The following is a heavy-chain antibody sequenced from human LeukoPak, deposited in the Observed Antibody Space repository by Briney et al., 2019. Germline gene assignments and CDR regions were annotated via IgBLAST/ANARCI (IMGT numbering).Heavy chain of an antibody. Sequence: LETLSLTCTVSGGSVSGYYWSWIRQPPGKGLEWIGYIYYSGGTNYNPSLNGRVTVSVDTSKNQVSLKLTSVTAADTAVYYCARETNNWFDPWGQGTLVTVSS. CDR1: GGSVSGYY. CDR2: IYYSGGT. CDR3: ARETNNWFDP. J-gene: IGHJ5*02. V-gene: IGHV4-59*02.